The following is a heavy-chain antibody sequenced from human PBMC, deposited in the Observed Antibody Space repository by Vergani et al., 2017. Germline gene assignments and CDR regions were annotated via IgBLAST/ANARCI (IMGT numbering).Heavy chain of an antibody. CDR2: IKSTFDRGTT. CDR3: TTDPRYCGDGSCYWLRDHHYYGMDV. CDR1: GFSFRNAW. Sequence: EVQLVESGVGIVKPGGSLRLSCVASGFSFRNAWMNWVRRTPGKGLEWVGRIKSTFDRGTTDYAAAVKGRFTISRDDSKNTLFLQMNGLKTEDIGVYYCTTDPRYCGDGSCYWLRDHHYYGMDVWGQWTTVTVSS. J-gene: IGHJ6*02. V-gene: IGHV3-15*07. D-gene: IGHD2-21*01.